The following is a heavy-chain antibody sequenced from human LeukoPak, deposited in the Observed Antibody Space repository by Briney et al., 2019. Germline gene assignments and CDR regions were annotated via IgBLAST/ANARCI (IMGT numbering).Heavy chain of an antibody. CDR3: AREAYYDSSGYYN. Sequence: GSLRLSCAVSGFTFSIYGMTWVRQPPGKGLEWIGEINHSGSTNYNPSLKSRVTISVDTSKNQFSLKLSSVTAADTAVYYCAREAYYDSSGYYNWGQGTLVTVSS. CDR1: GFTFSIYG. D-gene: IGHD3-22*01. V-gene: IGHV4-34*01. CDR2: INHSGST. J-gene: IGHJ4*02.